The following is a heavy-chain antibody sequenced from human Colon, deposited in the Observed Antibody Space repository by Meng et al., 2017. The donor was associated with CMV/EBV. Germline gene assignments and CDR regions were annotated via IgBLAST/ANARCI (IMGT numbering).Heavy chain of an antibody. V-gene: IGHV1-69*10. CDR3: ARVGVDYGDFHGAFDI. CDR1: GGTFRSYA. Sequence: SVKVSCKASGGTFRSYAISWVRQAPGQGLEYMGGIIPIRGSSDYAQKFQGRMTIIADKSTNTAYMELNSLRSEDTAVYYCARVGVDYGDFHGAFDIWGQGTMVTVSS. D-gene: IGHD4-17*01. CDR2: IIPIRGSS. J-gene: IGHJ3*02.